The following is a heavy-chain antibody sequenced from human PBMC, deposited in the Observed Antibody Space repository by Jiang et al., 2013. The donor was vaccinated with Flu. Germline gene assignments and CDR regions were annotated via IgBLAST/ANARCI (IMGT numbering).Heavy chain of an antibody. D-gene: IGHD3-10*01. CDR3: ARRYALVYGSGKSYQFDP. Sequence: GPGLVKPSETLSLTCTVSGYSISSGYYWGWIRQPPGKGLEWIGSIYHSGSTYYNPSLKSRVTISVDTSKNQFSLKLSSVTAADTAVYYCARRYALVYGSGKSYQFDPWGQGTLVTVSS. CDR1: GYSISSGYY. CDR2: IYHSGST. V-gene: IGHV4-38-2*02. J-gene: IGHJ5*02.